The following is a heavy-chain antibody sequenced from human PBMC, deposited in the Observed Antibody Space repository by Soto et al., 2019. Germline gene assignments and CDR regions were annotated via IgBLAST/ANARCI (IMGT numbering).Heavy chain of an antibody. D-gene: IGHD3-10*01. J-gene: IGHJ5*02. CDR3: ARGSHLVRGVINWFDP. Sequence: PSETLSLTCAVYGGSFSGYYWSWIRQPPGKGLEWIGEINHSVSTNYNPSLKSRVTISVDTSKNQFSLKLSSVTAADTAVHYCARGSHLVRGVINWFDPWGQGTLVTVSS. CDR2: INHSVST. V-gene: IGHV4-34*01. CDR1: GGSFSGYY.